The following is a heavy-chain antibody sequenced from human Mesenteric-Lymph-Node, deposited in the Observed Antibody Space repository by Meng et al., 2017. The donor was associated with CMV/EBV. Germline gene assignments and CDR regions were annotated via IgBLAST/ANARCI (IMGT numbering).Heavy chain of an antibody. CDR2: INHSGVP. J-gene: IGHJ4*02. CDR1: GGSFIGYY. CDR3: ARGSDIPVNNY. V-gene: IGHV4-34*01. D-gene: IGHD2-15*01. Sequence: QVQLQQWGAGLLKPSETLSLTCAVYGGSFIGYYWSWIRQSPGKGLEWIGEINHSGVPNYNPSLKSRVTISLDRSKNQFSLKLSSVTAEDTAVYYCARGSDIPVNNYWGQGTLVTVSS.